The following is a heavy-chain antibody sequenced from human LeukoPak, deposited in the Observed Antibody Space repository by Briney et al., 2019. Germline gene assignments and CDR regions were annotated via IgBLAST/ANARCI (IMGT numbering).Heavy chain of an antibody. CDR2: IYYSGST. Sequence: PSETLSLTCTVSGGSISSYYWSWIRQPPGKGLEWIGYIYYSGSTNYNPSLKSRVTISVDTSKSQFSPKLSSVTAADTAVYYCASSSGWTYYFDYWGQGTLVTVSS. CDR3: ASSSGWTYYFDY. D-gene: IGHD6-19*01. CDR1: GGSISSYY. J-gene: IGHJ4*02. V-gene: IGHV4-59*01.